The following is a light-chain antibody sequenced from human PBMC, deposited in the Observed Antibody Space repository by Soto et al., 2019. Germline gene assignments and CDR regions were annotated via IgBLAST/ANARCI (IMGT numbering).Light chain of an antibody. CDR2: DVS. V-gene: IGLV2-14*01. CDR3: SSYTSSSTPDV. CDR1: SSDVGGYNY. Sequence: QSALTQPASVSGSPGQSITISCTGTSSDVGGYNYVSWYQQHPGKAPKLMIYDVSNRPSGVSNRFSGSKSGNTASLTISGLQAEDEADYCCSSYTSSSTPDVFGTGTKLTVL. J-gene: IGLJ1*01.